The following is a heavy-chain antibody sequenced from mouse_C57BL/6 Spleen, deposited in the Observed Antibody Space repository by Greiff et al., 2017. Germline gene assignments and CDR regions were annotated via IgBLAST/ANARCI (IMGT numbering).Heavy chain of an antibody. CDR2: IDPETGGT. J-gene: IGHJ3*01. Sequence: QVQLQQSGAELVRPGASVTLSCTASGYTFTDYEMHWVKQTPVHGLEWIGAIDPETGGTAYNQKFQGKAILTADKSSSTAYLELRSLTSEDSAVYYCTRDNWGPLGYWGQGTLVTVSA. D-gene: IGHD4-1*01. CDR3: TRDNWGPLGY. CDR1: GYTFTDYE. V-gene: IGHV1-15*01.